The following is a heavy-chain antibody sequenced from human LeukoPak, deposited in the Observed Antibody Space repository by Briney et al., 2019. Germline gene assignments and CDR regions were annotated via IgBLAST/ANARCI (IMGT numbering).Heavy chain of an antibody. Sequence: VKVSCKASGGTFSSYAISWVRQAPGQGLEWMGGIIPIFGTANYAQKFQGRVTMTTVTSTSTAYMELRSLRSDDTAVYYCARDNSGYDRSYYYYYMDVWGKGTTVTISS. J-gene: IGHJ6*03. CDR3: ARDNSGYDRSYYYYYMDV. D-gene: IGHD5-12*01. CDR2: IIPIFGTA. V-gene: IGHV1-69*05. CDR1: GGTFSSYA.